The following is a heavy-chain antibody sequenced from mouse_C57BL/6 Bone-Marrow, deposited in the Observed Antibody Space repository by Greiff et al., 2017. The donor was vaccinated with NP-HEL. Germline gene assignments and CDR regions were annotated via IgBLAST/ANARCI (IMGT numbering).Heavy chain of an antibody. CDR2: IYPGSGST. D-gene: IGHD2-1*01. CDR3: ARRRGLIYYGIWFAY. V-gene: IGHV1-55*01. J-gene: IGHJ3*01. CDR1: GYTFTSYW. Sequence: QVQLQQPGAELVKPGASVKMSCKASGYTFTSYWITWVKQRPGQGLEWIGDIYPGSGSTNYNEKFKSKATLTVDTSSSTAYMQLSSLTSEDSAVYDCARRRGLIYYGIWFAYWGQGTLVTVSA.